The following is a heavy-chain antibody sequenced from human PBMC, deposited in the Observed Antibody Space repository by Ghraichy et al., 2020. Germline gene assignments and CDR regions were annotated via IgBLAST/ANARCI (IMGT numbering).Heavy chain of an antibody. CDR1: DGSISSYY. D-gene: IGHD3-3*01. V-gene: IGHV4-59*01. J-gene: IGHJ4*02. Sequence: SETLSLTCTFSDGSISSYYWSWIRRPPGKGLEWIGYIYYSGNTNYNPSLKSRVTISVDTSKNQFSLKLSSVTAADTAVYYCAREAWVGDQYYFDYWGQGTLVTVSS. CDR3: AREAWVGDQYYFDY. CDR2: IYYSGNT.